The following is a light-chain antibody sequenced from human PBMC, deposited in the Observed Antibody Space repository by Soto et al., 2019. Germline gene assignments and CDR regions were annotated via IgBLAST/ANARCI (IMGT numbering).Light chain of an antibody. CDR2: EVG. CDR1: SSDVGSYNY. V-gene: IGLV2-14*01. CDR3: SSYTSSSTL. J-gene: IGLJ1*01. Sequence: QSVLTQPASVSGSPGQSITISCTGTSSDVGSYNYVSWYQQHPGKAPKLIIYEVGDRPSGISSRFSGSKSGNTASLTISGLQTEDEADYYCSSYTSSSTLFGTGNKV.